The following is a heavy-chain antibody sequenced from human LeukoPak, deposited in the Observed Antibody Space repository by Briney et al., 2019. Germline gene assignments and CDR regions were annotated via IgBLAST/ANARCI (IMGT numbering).Heavy chain of an antibody. J-gene: IGHJ6*02. V-gene: IGHV4-59*12. CDR1: GGSISSYY. Sequence: PSETLSLTCTVSGGSISSYYWSWIRQPPGKGLEWIGYIYHSGNTNYNPSLKSRVTISVDTSKNQFSLKLSSVTAADTAVYYCARIKGSPAYYYYGMDVWGQGTTVTVSS. CDR2: IYHSGNT. CDR3: ARIKGSPAYYYYGMDV.